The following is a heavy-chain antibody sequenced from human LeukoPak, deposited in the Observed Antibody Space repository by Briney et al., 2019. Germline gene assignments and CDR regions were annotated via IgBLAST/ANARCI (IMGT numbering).Heavy chain of an antibody. J-gene: IGHJ2*01. Sequence: SETLSLTCTASRGSISSYYWSWIRQPPGKGLEWIGYIYYSGSTNYNPSLKSRVTISVDTSKKQFSLKVRSVTAADTAVYYCARRDSPFDLWGRGTLVTVS. CDR1: RGSISSYY. CDR3: ARRDSPFDL. V-gene: IGHV4-59*01. D-gene: IGHD3-22*01. CDR2: IYYSGST.